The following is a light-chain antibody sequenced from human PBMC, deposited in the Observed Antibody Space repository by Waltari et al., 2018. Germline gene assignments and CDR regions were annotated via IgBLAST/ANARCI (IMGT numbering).Light chain of an antibody. CDR1: QDIGNR. V-gene: IGKV1-12*01. CDR3: QQGNSFPIT. Sequence: MTQSPSPVSASVGDRVTITCRASQDIGNRLAWYQQKPGKAPNLLIYGTSSLQTGVPSSFSGSGSGTEFTLTISSLQPEDFGTYYCQQGNSFPITFGPGTKVEIK. CDR2: GTS. J-gene: IGKJ3*01.